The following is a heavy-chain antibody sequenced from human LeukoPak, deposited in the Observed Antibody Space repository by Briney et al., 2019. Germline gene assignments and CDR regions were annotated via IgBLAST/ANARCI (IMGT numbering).Heavy chain of an antibody. CDR2: IRYDGSNK. CDR1: GFTVSSNY. J-gene: IGHJ4*02. Sequence: PGGSLRLSCAASGFTVSSNYMHWVRQAPGKGLEWVAFIRYDGSNKYYADSVKGRFTISRDNSKNTLYLQMNSLRAEDTAVYYCAKEARGYCSSTSCYYPGDWGQGTLVTVSS. D-gene: IGHD2-2*01. CDR3: AKEARGYCSSTSCYYPGD. V-gene: IGHV3-30*02.